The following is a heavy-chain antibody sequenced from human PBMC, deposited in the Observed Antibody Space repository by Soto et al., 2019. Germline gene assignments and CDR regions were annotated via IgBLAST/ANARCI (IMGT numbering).Heavy chain of an antibody. D-gene: IGHD3-3*01. V-gene: IGHV1-8*01. CDR2: MNPNSGNT. J-gene: IGHJ3*02. CDR3: ASPARNYDFWSGYAFDI. Sequence: ASVKVSCKASGYTFTSYDINWVRRATGQGLEWMGWMNPNSGNTGYAQKFQGRVTMTRNTSISTAYMELSSLRSEDTAVYYCASPARNYDFWSGYAFDIWGQGTMVNVSS. CDR1: GYTFTSYD.